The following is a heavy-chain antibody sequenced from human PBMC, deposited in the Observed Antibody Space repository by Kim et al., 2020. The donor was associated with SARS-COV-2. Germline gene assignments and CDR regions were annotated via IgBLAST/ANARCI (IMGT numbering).Heavy chain of an antibody. V-gene: IGHV3-66*01. J-gene: IGHJ4*02. D-gene: IGHD3-16*01. CDR3: ARERGDLGDGCLFDY. Sequence: DAVSGRFTISRDNAKNTLYLQMNSLRAEDTAVYDCARERGDLGDGCLFDYWGQGTLVTVSS.